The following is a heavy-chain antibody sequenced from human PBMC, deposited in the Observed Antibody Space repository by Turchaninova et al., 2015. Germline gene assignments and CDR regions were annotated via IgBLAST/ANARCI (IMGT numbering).Heavy chain of an antibody. D-gene: IGHD2-15*01. CDR2: IYYSGTT. J-gene: IGHJ5*02. V-gene: IGHV4-30-4*01. CDR3: AREAVYCSGVSCYSGWFDP. Sequence: QFQLQESGPGRVKPSQTLSPPCTFSDDSIRSADYYWSWLRQPPGKGLEWIWYIYYSGTTYYNPSLKSRVTISLDTSKNHFSLRLSSVTAADTAVYYCAREAVYCSGVSCYSGWFDPWGQGTLVTVSS. CDR1: DDSIRSADYY.